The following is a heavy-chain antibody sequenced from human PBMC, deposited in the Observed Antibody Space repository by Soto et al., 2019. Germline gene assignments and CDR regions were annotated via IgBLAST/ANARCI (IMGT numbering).Heavy chain of an antibody. Sequence: SETLSLTCAVSGGSISSGGYSWSWIRQPPGKGLEWIGYIYHSGSIYYNPSLKSRVTISEDRSKNQFSLKLSSVTAADTAVYYCAGVPDYWGQGTLVTVSS. CDR3: AGVPDY. V-gene: IGHV4-30-2*01. CDR2: IYHSGSI. J-gene: IGHJ4*02. CDR1: GGSISSGGYS.